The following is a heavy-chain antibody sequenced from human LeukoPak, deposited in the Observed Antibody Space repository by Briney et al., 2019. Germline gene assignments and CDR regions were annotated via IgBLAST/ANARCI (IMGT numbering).Heavy chain of an antibody. D-gene: IGHD2-2*01. CDR3: ASGEVPAAMGGGFDP. V-gene: IGHV4-59*12. J-gene: IGHJ5*02. CDR2: IYHSGST. CDR1: GGSISSYY. Sequence: SETLSLTCTVSGGSISSYYWSWIRQPPGKGLEWIGYIYHSGSTYYNPSLKSRVTISVDRPKNQFSLKLSSVTAADTAVYYCASGEVPAAMGGGFDPWGQGTLVTVSS.